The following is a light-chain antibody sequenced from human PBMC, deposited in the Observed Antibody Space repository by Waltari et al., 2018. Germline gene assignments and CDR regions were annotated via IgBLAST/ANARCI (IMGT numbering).Light chain of an antibody. Sequence: QSALTQPASVSGSPGQSLTISCTRTSSYIGGFNYVSWYQQHPAKAPKLMIYVVSNRPSGVSKRFSGSKSGTTASLTISGLQAEDEADYYCSSYTSSSPYVFGSVTKVTVL. CDR1: SSYIGGFNY. V-gene: IGLV2-14*03. J-gene: IGLJ1*01. CDR2: VVS. CDR3: SSYTSSSPYV.